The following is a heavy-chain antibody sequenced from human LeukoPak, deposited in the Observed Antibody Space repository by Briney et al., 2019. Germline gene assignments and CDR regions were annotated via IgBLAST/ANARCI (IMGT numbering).Heavy chain of an antibody. J-gene: IGHJ6*03. V-gene: IGHV3-30*01. CDR2: ISNDGSQE. Sequence: GGSLRLSCVASGFTFSSYALSWVRQAPGKGLEWLAVISNDGSQEHYADSLKGRFTIARDNSKNTLYLDMNSLTGEDTAVYYCAREAEIRRNFYYMDVWGKGTTVTVSS. D-gene: IGHD3-16*01. CDR3: AREAEIRRNFYYMDV. CDR1: GFTFSSYA.